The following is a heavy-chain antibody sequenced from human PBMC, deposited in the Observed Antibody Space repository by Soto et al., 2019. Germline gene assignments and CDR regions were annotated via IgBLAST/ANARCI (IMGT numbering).Heavy chain of an antibody. Sequence: QVQLVQSGAEVKKPGASVKISCKPSGYIFTSHSIHWVRQAPGQGLEWLGIINPGGGSTTYAQKFRGSVIMTRDTSTSTVYMELSSLRSEDTAVYYCARDLRGDGDAYFYYGMDVWGQGTTVTVSS. CDR2: INPGGGST. CDR1: GYIFTSHS. J-gene: IGHJ6*02. D-gene: IGHD4-17*01. V-gene: IGHV1-46*01. CDR3: ARDLRGDGDAYFYYGMDV.